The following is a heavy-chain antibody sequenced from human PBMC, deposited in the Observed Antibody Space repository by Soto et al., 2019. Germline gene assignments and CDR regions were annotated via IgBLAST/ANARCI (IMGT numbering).Heavy chain of an antibody. Sequence: HVQLVQSGAEVKKPGSSVKVSCKASGGTFSSYTISWVRQAPGQGLEWMGRIIPILGIANYAQKFQGRVTITADKSTSTAYMELSSLRSEDTAVYYCASDSSGYYHLWFDPWGQGTLVTVSS. J-gene: IGHJ5*02. CDR2: IIPILGIA. V-gene: IGHV1-69*02. CDR1: GGTFSSYT. D-gene: IGHD3-22*01. CDR3: ASDSSGYYHLWFDP.